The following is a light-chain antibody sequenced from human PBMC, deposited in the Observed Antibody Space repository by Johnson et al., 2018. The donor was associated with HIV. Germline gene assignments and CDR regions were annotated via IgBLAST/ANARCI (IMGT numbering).Light chain of an antibody. V-gene: IGLV1-51*02. J-gene: IGLJ1*01. Sequence: QSVLTQSPSVSAAPGQKVTVSCSGSSSNIGNNYVSWYQQLPGTAPKLLIYENNKRPSGSPDRFSGSKSGPSATLGITGLQTGDDADYYCGTWDSSLSAPWVFGTGTKVTVL. CDR2: ENN. CDR3: GTWDSSLSAPWV. CDR1: SSNIGNNY.